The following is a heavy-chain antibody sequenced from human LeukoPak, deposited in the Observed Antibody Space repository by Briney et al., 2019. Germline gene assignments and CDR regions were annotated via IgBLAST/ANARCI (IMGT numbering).Heavy chain of an antibody. CDR3: AKPTGVNTVTAPFEY. J-gene: IGHJ4*02. CDR2: INGRGGST. V-gene: IGHV3-23*01. CDR1: GFTFSSYA. D-gene: IGHD4-17*01. Sequence: GGSLRLSCAASGFTFSSYAMSWVRQAPGKGLEWVSAINGRGGSTYYADSVKGRFTISRDNSKNTLYLQMNSLRAEDTAVYYCAKPTGVNTVTAPFEYWGQGTLGTVSS.